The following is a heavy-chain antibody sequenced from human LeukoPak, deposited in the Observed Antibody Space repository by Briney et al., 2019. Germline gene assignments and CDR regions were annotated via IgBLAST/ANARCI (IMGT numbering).Heavy chain of an antibody. CDR3: ARRSSGWYNFDY. Sequence: SETLSLTCGVSGDSISSSNWWSWVRQPPGKGLEWIGYIYYSGSTNYNPSLKSRVTISVDTSKNQFSLKLSSVTAADTAVYYRARRSSGWYNFDYWGQGTLVTVSS. CDR1: GDSISSSNW. D-gene: IGHD6-19*01. CDR2: IYYSGST. V-gene: IGHV4-4*02. J-gene: IGHJ4*02.